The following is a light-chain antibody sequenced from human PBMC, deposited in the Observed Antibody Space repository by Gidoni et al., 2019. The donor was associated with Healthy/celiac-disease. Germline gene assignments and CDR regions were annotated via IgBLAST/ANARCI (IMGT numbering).Light chain of an antibody. J-gene: IGKJ1*01. CDR1: QSVSSY. CDR2: DAS. CDR3: QQRSNWPPGRT. V-gene: IGKV3-11*01. Sequence: EIVLTQSPATLSLSPGERATLSCRASQSVSSYLAWYQQKPGQAPRLLIYDASNRATGIPARFSGSGSGTDFTLTISSLEPEDFAVYYCQQRSNWPPGRTFXXXTKVEIK.